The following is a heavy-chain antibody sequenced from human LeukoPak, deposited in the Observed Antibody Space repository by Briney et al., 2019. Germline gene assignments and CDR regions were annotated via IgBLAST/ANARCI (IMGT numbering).Heavy chain of an antibody. V-gene: IGHV3-30*02. CDR3: AKGRLAAAGSAEYFQH. D-gene: IGHD6-13*01. CDR1: GFTFSSYG. Sequence: GGSLRLSCAASGFTFSSYGMHWVRQAPGKGLEWVAFIRYDGSNKYNAYSVKGRFTISRDNSKNTLYLQMNSPRAEDTAVYYCAKGRLAAAGSAEYFQHWGQGTLVTVSS. CDR2: IRYDGSNK. J-gene: IGHJ1*01.